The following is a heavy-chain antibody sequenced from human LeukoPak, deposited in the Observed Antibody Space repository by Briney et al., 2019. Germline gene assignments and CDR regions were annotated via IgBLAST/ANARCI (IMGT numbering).Heavy chain of an antibody. D-gene: IGHD6-13*01. CDR1: GGSFSGYY. J-gene: IGHJ5*02. CDR3: ARVVAAAGNNWFDP. CDR2: INESGGT. Sequence: SETLSLTCAVYGGSFSGYYWSWIRQPPGKGLEWIAEINESGGTNYNPSLKSRVTLSIDTSKSQFSLRLSSVTAADTAVYYCARVVAAAGNNWFDPWGQGTLVTVSS. V-gene: IGHV4-34*01.